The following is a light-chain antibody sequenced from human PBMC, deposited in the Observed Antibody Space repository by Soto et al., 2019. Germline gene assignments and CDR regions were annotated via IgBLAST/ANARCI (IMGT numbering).Light chain of an antibody. CDR2: AAS. V-gene: IGKV1-39*01. CDR3: QQGYRIFQT. CDR1: QNIGSY. J-gene: IGKJ1*01. Sequence: DIQMTQSPSSLSASVRDTVTITCRASQNIGSYLNWYQQKPGKAPTLLIYAASTLQSGVPSRFSGSGSGTDFNLTISSLNPEDLATYFCQQGYRIFQTFGQGTKLEVK.